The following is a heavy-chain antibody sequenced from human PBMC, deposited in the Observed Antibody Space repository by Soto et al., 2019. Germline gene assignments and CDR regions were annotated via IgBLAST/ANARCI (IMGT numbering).Heavy chain of an antibody. D-gene: IGHD4-17*01. Sequence: PSETLSLTCTVSGGSISSYYWSWIRQPPGKGLEWIGYIYYSGSTNYNPSVKGRFTISRDNSKNTLYLQMNSLRAEDTAIYYCAKSGPHPAVTNYFDYWGQGTLVTVSS. CDR3: AKSGPHPAVTNYFDY. V-gene: IGHV4-59*12. J-gene: IGHJ4*02. CDR1: GGSISSYY. CDR2: IYYSGST.